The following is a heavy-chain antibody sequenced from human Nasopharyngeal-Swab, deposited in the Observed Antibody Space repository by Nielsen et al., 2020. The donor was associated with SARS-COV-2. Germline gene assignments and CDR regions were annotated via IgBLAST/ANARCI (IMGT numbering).Heavy chain of an antibody. CDR2: ISGYNGNT. J-gene: IGHJ6*02. V-gene: IGHV1-18*01. CDR1: GYSLTSYG. Sequence: ASVKVSCKASGYSLTSYGITWVRQAPGQGLELMGWISGYNGNTNYAQKFQGRVTMTTDTSTSTAYMELRSLRSDDTAVYYCARDRGFHDRRRHYGMDVWGQGTTVTVSS. D-gene: IGHD3-22*01. CDR3: ARDRGFHDRRRHYGMDV.